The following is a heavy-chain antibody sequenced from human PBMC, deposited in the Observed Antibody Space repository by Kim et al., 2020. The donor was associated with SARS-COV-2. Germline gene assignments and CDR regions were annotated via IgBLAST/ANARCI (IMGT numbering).Heavy chain of an antibody. CDR2: IYYSGST. V-gene: IGHV4-59*08. Sequence: SETLSLTCTVSGGSISSYYWSWIRQPPGKGLEWIGYIYYSGSTNYNPSLKSRVTISVDTSKNQFSLKLSSVTAADTAVYYCARQGIGSSWLYYYYGMDV. J-gene: IGHJ6*01. D-gene: IGHD6-13*01. CDR1: GGSISSYY. CDR3: ARQGIGSSWLYYYYGMDV.